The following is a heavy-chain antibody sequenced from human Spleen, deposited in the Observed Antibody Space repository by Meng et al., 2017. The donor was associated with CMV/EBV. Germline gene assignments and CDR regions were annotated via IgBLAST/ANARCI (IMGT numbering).Heavy chain of an antibody. D-gene: IGHD3-3*01. CDR3: ARVDFPGARKAYFGMDV. Sequence: ASVKVSCKASGYVFSGYGITWVRQAPGQGVEWMGWISAYHSNTNYAQQVQGRVTMTVATTTSTAYMELRSLQSDDTAVYYGARVDFPGARKAYFGMDVWGQGTMVTVSS. J-gene: IGHJ6*02. CDR1: GYVFSGYG. CDR2: ISAYHSNT. V-gene: IGHV1-18*04.